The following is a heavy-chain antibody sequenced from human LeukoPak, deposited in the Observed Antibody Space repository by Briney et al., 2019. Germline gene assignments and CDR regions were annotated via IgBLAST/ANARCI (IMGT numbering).Heavy chain of an antibody. J-gene: IGHJ6*03. CDR3: ARGVTGIYYYYYMDV. CDR2: INPNSGGT. V-gene: IGHV1-2*02. Sequence: ASVKVSCKASGHTFTGYYMHWVRQAPGQGLEWMGWINPNSGGTNYAQKFQGGVTMTRDTSISTAYMELSRLRSDDTAVYYCARGVTGIYYYYYMDVWGKGTTVTVSS. D-gene: IGHD3-10*01. CDR1: GHTFTGYY.